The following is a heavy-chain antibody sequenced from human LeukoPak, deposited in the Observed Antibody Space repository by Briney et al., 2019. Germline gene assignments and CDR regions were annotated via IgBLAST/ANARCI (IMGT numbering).Heavy chain of an antibody. D-gene: IGHD6-19*01. J-gene: IGHJ6*03. Sequence: PSETLSLTCTVSGGSISSYYWSWIRQPPGKGLEWIGYIYTSGSTNYDPSLKSRVTISVDTSKNQFSLKLSSVTAADTAVYYCARDAGYSSGWYTNYYYYYMDVWGKGTTVTVSS. V-gene: IGHV4-4*09. CDR2: IYTSGST. CDR3: ARDAGYSSGWYTNYYYYYMDV. CDR1: GGSISSYY.